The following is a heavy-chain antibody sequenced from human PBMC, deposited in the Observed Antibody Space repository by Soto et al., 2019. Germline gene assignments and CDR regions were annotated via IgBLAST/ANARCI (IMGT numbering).Heavy chain of an antibody. CDR1: GGSISSSSYY. Sequence: SETLSLTCTVSGGSISSSSYYWGWIRQPPGKGLEWIGSIYYSGSTYYNPSLKSRVTISVDTSKNQFSLKLSSVTAADTAVYYYARHCSGSCSTGWGEGSLVTV. J-gene: IGHJ1*01. V-gene: IGHV4-39*01. CDR2: IYYSGST. D-gene: IGHD6-25*01. CDR3: ARHCSGSCSTG.